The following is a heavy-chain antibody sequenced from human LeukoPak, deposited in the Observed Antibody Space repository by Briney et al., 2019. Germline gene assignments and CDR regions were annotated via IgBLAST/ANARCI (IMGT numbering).Heavy chain of an antibody. J-gene: IGHJ4*02. CDR2: IKQDGSEQ. V-gene: IGHV3-7*01. D-gene: IGHD5-12*01. CDR1: GFTFSSYW. Sequence: GGSLRLSCVASGFTFSSYWMSWVRQAPGRGPEWVANIKQDGSEQYYVDSVKGRFTISRDNAKNSLYLQMNSLRAEDTAVYYCARVGSGYDFGYWGQGTLVTVSS. CDR3: ARVGSGYDFGY.